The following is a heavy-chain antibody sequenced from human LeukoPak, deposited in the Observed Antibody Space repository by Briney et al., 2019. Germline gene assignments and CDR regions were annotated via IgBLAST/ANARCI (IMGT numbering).Heavy chain of an antibody. CDR2: IIPILGIA. V-gene: IGHV1-69*04. CDR1: GGTFSSYT. CDR3: ARDGSGYIVVVPAAT. D-gene: IGHD2-2*01. Sequence: SVKVSCKASGGTFSSYTISWVRQAPGQGLERMGRIIPILGIANYAQKFQGRVTITADKSTSTAYMELSSLRSEDTAVYYCARDGSGYIVVVPAATWGQGTLVTVSS. J-gene: IGHJ4*02.